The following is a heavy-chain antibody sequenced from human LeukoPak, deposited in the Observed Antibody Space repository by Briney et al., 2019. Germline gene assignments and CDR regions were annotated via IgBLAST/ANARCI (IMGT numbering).Heavy chain of an antibody. CDR1: GYTFTGYY. V-gene: IGHV1-2*02. CDR2: INPNSGGT. D-gene: IGHD3-3*01. J-gene: IGHJ4*02. CDR3: AREVRYQYYDFWSGPRLDY. Sequence: ASVKVSCKASGYTFTGYYMHWVRQAPGQGLEWMGWINPNSGGTNYAQKFQGRVTMTRDTSISTAYMELSRLISDDTALYYCAREVRYQYYDFWSGPRLDYWGQGPLVTVSS.